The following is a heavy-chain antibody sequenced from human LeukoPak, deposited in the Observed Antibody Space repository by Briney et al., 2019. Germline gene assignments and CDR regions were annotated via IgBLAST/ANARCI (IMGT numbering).Heavy chain of an antibody. CDR2: IIPIFGTA. V-gene: IGHV1-69*13. CDR3: ARLVGEHRPFDY. CDR1: GGTFSSYA. Sequence: ASVKVSCKASGGTFSSYAIRWVRQAPGQGLEWMGGIIPIFGTANYAQKFQGRVTITADESTSTAYMELSSLRSEDTAVYYCARLVGEHRPFDYWGQGTLVTVSS. J-gene: IGHJ4*02. D-gene: IGHD2-21*01.